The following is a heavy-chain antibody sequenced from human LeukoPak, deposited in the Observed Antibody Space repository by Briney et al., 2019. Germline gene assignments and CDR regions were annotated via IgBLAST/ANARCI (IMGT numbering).Heavy chain of an antibody. CDR3: ARRPEDCSGNSCYTAPDY. V-gene: IGHV3-30*02. D-gene: IGHD2-15*01. CDR2: IRCDGSNK. CDR1: GFSFSGYG. J-gene: IGHJ4*02. Sequence: GGSLRLSCAASGFSFSGYGMHWVRQGAGMGRVGVAFIRCDGSNKYYADYVKGRFTISRDNSKNTLYLQMNSLRPEDTAVYYCARRPEDCSGNSCYTAPDYWGQGTLVTVSS.